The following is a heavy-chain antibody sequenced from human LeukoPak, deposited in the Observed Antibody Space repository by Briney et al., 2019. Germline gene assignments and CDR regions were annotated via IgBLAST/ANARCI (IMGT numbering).Heavy chain of an antibody. J-gene: IGHJ4*02. CDR3: ARDFDSSGSGY. Sequence: SETLSLTCTVSGGSISSYYWSWIRQPPGKGLEWIGYIYYSGSTNYNPSLKSRVTISVDTSKNQFSLKLSSVTAADTAVYYCARDFDSSGSGYWGQGTLVTVSS. CDR1: GGSISSYY. V-gene: IGHV4-59*01. CDR2: IYYSGST. D-gene: IGHD3-22*01.